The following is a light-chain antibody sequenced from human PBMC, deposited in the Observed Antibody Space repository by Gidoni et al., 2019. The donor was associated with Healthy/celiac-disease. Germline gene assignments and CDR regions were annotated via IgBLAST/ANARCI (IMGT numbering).Light chain of an antibody. J-gene: IGKJ3*01. CDR2: GAS. V-gene: IGKV3-20*01. CDR1: QSVSSSY. Sequence: EIVLTQSPGTLSLSLGERATLSCRASQSVSSSYLAWYQQKPGQAPRLLIYGASSRATGIPDRFSSSGSGTDFTLTISRLEPEDFAVYYCQQYGSPITFGPGTKVDIK. CDR3: QQYGSPIT.